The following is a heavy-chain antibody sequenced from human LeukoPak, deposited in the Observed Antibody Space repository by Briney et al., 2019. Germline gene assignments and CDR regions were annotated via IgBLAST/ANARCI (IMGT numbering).Heavy chain of an antibody. V-gene: IGHV2-70*11. D-gene: IGHD6-13*01. J-gene: IGHJ4*02. CDR2: IDWEDDK. Sequence: SGPALVKPTQTLTLTCTFSGFSLSTSGMCVSWIRQPPGKALEWLARIDWEDDKYYSTSLKTRLTISKDTSKNQVVLTMTNMDPVDTATYYCVRSSSWPWGYYFDYWGQGTLVTVSS. CDR3: VRSSSWPWGYYFDY. CDR1: GFSLSTSGMC.